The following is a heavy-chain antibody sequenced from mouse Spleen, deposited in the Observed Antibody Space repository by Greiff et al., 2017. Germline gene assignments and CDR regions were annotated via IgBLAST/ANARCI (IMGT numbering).Heavy chain of an antibody. V-gene: IGHV5-15*01. CDR3: ARHNGNCPFDY. Sequence: EVQLVESGGGLVKPGGSLKLSCAASGFTFSDYGMAWVRQAPGKGPEWVAFISNLAYSIYYADTVTGRFTISRENAKNTLYLEMSSLRSEDTAMYYCARHNGNCPFDYWGQGTTLTVSS. D-gene: IGHD2-1*01. J-gene: IGHJ2*01. CDR1: GFTFSDYG. CDR2: ISNLAYSI.